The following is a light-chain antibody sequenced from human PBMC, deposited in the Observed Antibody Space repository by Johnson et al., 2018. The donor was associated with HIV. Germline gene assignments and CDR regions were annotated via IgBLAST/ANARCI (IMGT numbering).Light chain of an antibody. CDR3: ETWDNSMNVGHF. CDR1: SSNIGNNY. V-gene: IGLV1-51*02. J-gene: IGLJ1*01. CDR2: EDT. Sequence: QSVLTQPPSVSAAPGQKVTISCSGSSSNIGNNYVSWYQQVPGTAPKLLIYEDTKRPSGIPHRFSGSNSGTSATLALPGLQTWDEADYSCETWDNSMNVGHFFETGTKVIVL.